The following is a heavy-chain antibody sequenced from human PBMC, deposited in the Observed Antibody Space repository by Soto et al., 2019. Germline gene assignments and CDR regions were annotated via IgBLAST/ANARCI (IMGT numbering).Heavy chain of an antibody. J-gene: IGHJ1*01. D-gene: IGHD6-6*01. CDR3: ARAQPYSSSSEYFQH. Sequence: ASVKVSCKASGGTFSSYTINWVRQAPGQGLEWMGRIIPILGIANYAQKFQGRVTITANKSTSTAYMELSSLRSEDTAVYYCARAQPYSSSSEYFQHWGQGTLVTVSS. CDR2: IIPILGIA. CDR1: GGTFSSYT. V-gene: IGHV1-69*02.